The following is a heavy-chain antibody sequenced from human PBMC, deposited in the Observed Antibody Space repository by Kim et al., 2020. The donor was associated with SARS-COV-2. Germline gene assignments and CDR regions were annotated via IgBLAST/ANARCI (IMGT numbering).Heavy chain of an antibody. CDR3: ARPPEYYDGSGNPDYFDD. V-gene: IGHV5-51*01. J-gene: IGHJ4*02. Sequence: GESLKISRKGSPEHFSTWIGWVRQKPGKGLEWMGNIYVGDSYIRYSPSVEGQVTISADKSISTVYLQWSSLKASDSARYFCARPPEYYDGSGNPDYFDDWGQGTLVTVSS. D-gene: IGHD3-22*01. CDR1: PEHFSTW. CDR2: IYVGDSYI.